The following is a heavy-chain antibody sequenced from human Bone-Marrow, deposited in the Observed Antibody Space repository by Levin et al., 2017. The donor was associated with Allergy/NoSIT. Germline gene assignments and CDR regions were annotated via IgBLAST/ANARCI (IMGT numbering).Heavy chain of an antibody. V-gene: IGHV3-21*01. Sequence: GGSLRLSCVASSSTFTTYGMNWVRQSPGKGLEWVSSISSSSSHIRYADSVKGRFTTSRDNANKSLFLQMSSLRAEDTAVYYCVRSSRFGEFSADSWGQGTLVTVSS. D-gene: IGHD3-10*01. J-gene: IGHJ4*02. CDR3: VRSSRFGEFSADS. CDR2: ISSSSSHI. CDR1: SSTFTTYG.